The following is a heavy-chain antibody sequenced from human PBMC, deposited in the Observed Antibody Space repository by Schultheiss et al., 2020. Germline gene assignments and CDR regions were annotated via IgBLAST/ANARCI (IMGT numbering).Heavy chain of an antibody. Sequence: ASVKVSCKASGYTFTSYAMNWVRQAPGQGLEWMGWINTNTGNPTYAQGFTGRFVFSLDTSVSTAYLQISSLKAEDTAVYYCARDSRPIGYCSGGSCYSGYWYFDLWGRGTLVTVSS. V-gene: IGHV7-4-1*02. J-gene: IGHJ2*01. CDR1: GYTFTSYA. CDR3: ARDSRPIGYCSGGSCYSGYWYFDL. D-gene: IGHD2-15*01. CDR2: INTNTGNP.